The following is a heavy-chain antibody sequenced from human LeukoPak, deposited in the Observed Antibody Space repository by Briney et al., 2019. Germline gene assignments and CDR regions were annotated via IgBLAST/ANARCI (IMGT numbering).Heavy chain of an antibody. CDR3: ARRAGAYSHPYDY. V-gene: IGHV3-21*04. Sequence: GGSLRLSCAASEFTFSRYSMNWVRQAPGKGLEWVSSISTSSSYMFYAASVKGRFTISRDNSKNTLYLQMNSLRAEDTAVYYCARRAGAYSHPYDYWGQGTLVTVSS. D-gene: IGHD4/OR15-4a*01. J-gene: IGHJ4*02. CDR1: EFTFSRYS. CDR2: ISTSSSYM.